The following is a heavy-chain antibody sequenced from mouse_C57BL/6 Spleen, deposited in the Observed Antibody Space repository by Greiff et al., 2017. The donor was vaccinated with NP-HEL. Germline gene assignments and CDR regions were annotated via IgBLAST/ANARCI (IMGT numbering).Heavy chain of an antibody. CDR1: GYTFTSYW. V-gene: IGHV1-52*01. Sequence: QVQLKQSGAELVRPGSSVKLSCKASGYTFTSYWMHWVKQRPIQGLEWIGNIDPSDSDTHYNQKFKDKATLTVAKSSSTAYMQLSSLTSEDSAVYYCARLPYFDVWGTGTTVTVSS. CDR2: IDPSDSDT. CDR3: ARLPYFDV. J-gene: IGHJ1*03. D-gene: IGHD5-5*01.